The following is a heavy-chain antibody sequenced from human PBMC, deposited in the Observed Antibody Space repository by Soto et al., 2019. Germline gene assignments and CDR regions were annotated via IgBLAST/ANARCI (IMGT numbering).Heavy chain of an antibody. CDR1: VGTFSSYA. J-gene: IGHJ6*02. CDR2: IIPIFGTA. CDR3: GKHDLRFLFRIRFYYYYGMDV. D-gene: IGHD3-3*01. V-gene: IGHV1-69*13. Sequence: GASVKVSCKASVGTFSSYAISWVRQAPGQGLEWMGGIIPIFGTANYAQKFQGRVTITADESTSTAYMELSSLRSEDTAVYYCGKHDLRFLFRIRFYYYYGMDVWGQGTTVTVSS.